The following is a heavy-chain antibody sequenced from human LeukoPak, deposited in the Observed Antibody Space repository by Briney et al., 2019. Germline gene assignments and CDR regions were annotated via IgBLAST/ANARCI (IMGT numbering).Heavy chain of an antibody. CDR2: IRFDGSNE. CDR3: TKNQQLVPGY. Sequence: PGGSLRLSCAASGFTFSNFGMHWVRQAPGKGLEWVAFIRFDGSNEYYADSVKGRFTISRDNSKNTLYLQMNSLRAEDTAVYYCTKNQQLVPGYWGQGTLVTVSS. D-gene: IGHD6-6*01. V-gene: IGHV3-30*02. CDR1: GFTFSNFG. J-gene: IGHJ4*02.